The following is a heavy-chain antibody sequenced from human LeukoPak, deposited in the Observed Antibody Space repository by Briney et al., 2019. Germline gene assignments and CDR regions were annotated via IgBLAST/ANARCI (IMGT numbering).Heavy chain of an antibody. CDR2: ISSSGDTI. Sequence: PGGSLRLSCAASGFTFSDYYMSWIRQAPGKGLEWVSYISSSGDTIYYADSVKGRFTISRDNAKNSLYLQMNSLRAEDTAVYYCARSYYYDSSGYYGYWGQGTLVTVSS. D-gene: IGHD3-22*01. J-gene: IGHJ4*02. CDR3: ARSYYYDSSGYYGY. V-gene: IGHV3-11*04. CDR1: GFTFSDYY.